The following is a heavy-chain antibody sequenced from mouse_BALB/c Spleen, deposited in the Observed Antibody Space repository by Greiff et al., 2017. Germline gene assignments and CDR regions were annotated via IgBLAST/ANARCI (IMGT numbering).Heavy chain of an antibody. V-gene: IGHV5-17*02. D-gene: IGHD2-2*01. CDR3: ARSGGYDPYWYFDV. Sequence: DVKLVESGGGLVQPGGSRKLSCAASGFTFSSFGMHWVRQAPEKGLEWVAYISSGSSTIYYADTVKGRFTISRDNPKNTLFLQMTSLRSEDTAMYYCARSGGYDPYWYFDVWGAGTTVTVSS. CDR2: ISSGSSTI. J-gene: IGHJ1*01. CDR1: GFTFSSFG.